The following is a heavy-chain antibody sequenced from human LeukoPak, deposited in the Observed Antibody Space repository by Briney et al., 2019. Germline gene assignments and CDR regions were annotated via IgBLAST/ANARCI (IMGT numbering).Heavy chain of an antibody. CDR3: AREPYDSSRADY. J-gene: IGHJ4*02. D-gene: IGHD3-22*01. V-gene: IGHV4-30-4*01. CDR1: GGSISSGDYY. CDR2: IYYSGST. Sequence: PSETLSLTCTVSGGSISSGDYYWSWIRQPPGKGLEWIGYIYYSGSTYYNPSLKSRVTISVDTSKNQFSLKLSSVTAADTAVYYCAREPYDSSRADYWGQGTLVTVSS.